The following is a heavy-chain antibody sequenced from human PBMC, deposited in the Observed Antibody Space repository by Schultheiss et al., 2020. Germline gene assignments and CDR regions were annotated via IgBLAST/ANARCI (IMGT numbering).Heavy chain of an antibody. CDR1: GYSISSGYY. J-gene: IGHJ4*02. CDR2: IYYNGST. Sequence: SETLSLTCAVSGYSISSGYYWGWIRQPPGKGLEWIGYIYYNGSTNYNPSLKSRVTLSVDTSRNQFSLKLNSVTAADTAMYYCLRTEGRGYDSLGYFDYWGRGGLGTVTS. V-gene: IGHV4-38-2*01. D-gene: IGHD5-12*01. CDR3: LRTEGRGYDSLGYFDY.